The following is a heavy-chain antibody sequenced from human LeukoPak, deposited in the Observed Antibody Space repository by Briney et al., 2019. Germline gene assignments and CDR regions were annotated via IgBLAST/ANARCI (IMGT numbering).Heavy chain of an antibody. CDR2: VYSGGST. D-gene: IGHD3-16*01. V-gene: IGHV3-53*01. J-gene: IGHJ3*02. CDR1: GFTVTRTS. CDR3: ARDTVDDSPDI. Sequence: PGGSLRLSCAASGFTVTRTSRTWVRQAPEKGLEWVSIVYSGGSTYHADSLKGRFTVSRDDSKNTVYLQMHTLRAEDTAMYYCARDTVDDSPDIWGQGTMVTVSS.